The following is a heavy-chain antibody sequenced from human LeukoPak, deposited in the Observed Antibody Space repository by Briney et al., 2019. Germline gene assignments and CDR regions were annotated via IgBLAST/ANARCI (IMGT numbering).Heavy chain of an antibody. CDR3: ARVGQGRNFDL. CDR2: IYYSGST. Sequence: PSETLSLTCTVSGGSISSYYWSWIRQPPGKGLEWIGYIYYSGSTNYNPSLKSRVTISVDTSKNQFSLKLSSVTAADTAVYYCARVGQGRNFDLWGRGTLVTVSS. J-gene: IGHJ2*01. D-gene: IGHD1-26*01. CDR1: GGSISSYY. V-gene: IGHV4-59*08.